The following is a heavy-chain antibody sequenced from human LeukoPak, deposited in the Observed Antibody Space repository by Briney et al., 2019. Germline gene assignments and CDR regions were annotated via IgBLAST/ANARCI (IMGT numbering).Heavy chain of an antibody. CDR2: IYHSGTT. V-gene: IGHV4-4*02. Sequence: SGTLSLTCAVSGVSIRSSNWWSWVRQPPGKGLEWIGDIYHSGTTNYNPSLKSRVTISVDKSKNQFSLKLSSVTAADTAVYYCARFAGTRSFDYWGRGTLVTVSS. CDR1: GVSIRSSNW. J-gene: IGHJ4*02. CDR3: ARFAGTRSFDY. D-gene: IGHD2-2*01.